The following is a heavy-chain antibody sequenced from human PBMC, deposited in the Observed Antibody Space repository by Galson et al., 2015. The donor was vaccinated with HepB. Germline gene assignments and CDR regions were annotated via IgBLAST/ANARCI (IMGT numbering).Heavy chain of an antibody. V-gene: IGHV1-2*02. CDR1: GSTFTGYY. Sequence: SVKVSCKASGSTFTGYYMHWVRQAPGQGLEWMGWINPNSGGTNYAQKFQGRVTMTTDTSTSTAYMELRSLRSDDTAVYYCARDSGDSSGYYQDAFDIWGQGTMVTVSS. J-gene: IGHJ3*02. CDR3: ARDSGDSSGYYQDAFDI. CDR2: INPNSGGT. D-gene: IGHD3-22*01.